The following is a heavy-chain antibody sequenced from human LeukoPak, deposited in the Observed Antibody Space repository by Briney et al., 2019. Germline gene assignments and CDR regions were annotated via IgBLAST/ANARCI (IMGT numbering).Heavy chain of an antibody. CDR2: VHPNSGNT. V-gene: IGHV1-8*01. CDR1: GYPFTTWE. J-gene: IGHJ5*02. D-gene: IGHD1-14*01. Sequence: ASVKVSCKTSGYPFTTWEINWVRQAAGQGLERMGWVHPNSGNTAYAQKFQGRVTMTRDTSISTAYMELSGLIFDDTAVYFCARGPRNDPWGQGTLVTVSS. CDR3: ARGPRNDP.